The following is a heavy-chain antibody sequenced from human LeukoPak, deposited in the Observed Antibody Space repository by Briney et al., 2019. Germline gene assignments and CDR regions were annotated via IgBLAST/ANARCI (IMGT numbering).Heavy chain of an antibody. CDR1: GFTVSSNY. CDR2: IKQDGSAK. CDR3: ARGGWSLDY. D-gene: IGHD6-19*01. Sequence: PGGSLRLSCAASGFTVSSNYMSWVRQAPGKGLEWVAYIKQDGSAKYCVDSVKGRFTISRDNSKNSLYLQMNSLRAEDTAVYYCARGGWSLDYWGQGTLVTVSS. V-gene: IGHV3-7*04. J-gene: IGHJ4*02.